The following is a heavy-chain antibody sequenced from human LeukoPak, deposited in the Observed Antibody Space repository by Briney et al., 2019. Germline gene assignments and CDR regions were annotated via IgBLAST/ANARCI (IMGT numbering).Heavy chain of an antibody. V-gene: IGHV3-33*01. D-gene: IGHD1-1*01. CDR2: IWYDGSNK. CDR1: GFTFSSYG. Sequence: GGSLRLSCAASGFTFSSYGMHWVRQAPGKGLEWVAVIWYDGSNKYYADSVKGRFTITRDNAKNTLYLQMNGLRVEDTAVYFCARDHNWAFDFWGRGSLVTVSS. J-gene: IGHJ4*02. CDR3: ARDHNWAFDF.